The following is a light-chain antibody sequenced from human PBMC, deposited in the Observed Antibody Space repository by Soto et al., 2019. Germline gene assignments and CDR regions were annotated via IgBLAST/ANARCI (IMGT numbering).Light chain of an antibody. J-gene: IGLJ2*01. V-gene: IGLV1-51*02. CDR1: SSNIGNND. CDR2: ENN. Sequence: QAVLTQPPSVSAAPGQTVTISCSGTSSNIGNNDVSWYLHLPGTAPKLLIYENNKRPSGIPDRFSGSKSGTSATLGITGLQTGDEADYYCGTWDSSLSAVVFGGGTKVTVL. CDR3: GTWDSSLSAVV.